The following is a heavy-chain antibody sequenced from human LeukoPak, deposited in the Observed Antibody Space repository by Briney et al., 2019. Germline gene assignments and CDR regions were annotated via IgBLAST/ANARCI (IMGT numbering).Heavy chain of an antibody. CDR3: TRDPGLDYYGSGSYFPTGYDY. CDR2: IKSKTDGGTT. J-gene: IGHJ4*02. Sequence: GGSLRLSCAASGFTFSNAWMSWVRQAPGKGLEWVGRIKSKTDGGTTDYAAPVKGRFTISRDDSKSIAYLQMNSLKTEDTAVYYCTRDPGLDYYGSGSYFPTGYDYWGQGTLVTVSS. CDR1: GFTFSNAW. V-gene: IGHV3-15*01. D-gene: IGHD3-10*01.